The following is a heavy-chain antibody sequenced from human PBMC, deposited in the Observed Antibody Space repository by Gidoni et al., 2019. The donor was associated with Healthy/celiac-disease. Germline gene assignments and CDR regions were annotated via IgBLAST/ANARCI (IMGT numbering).Heavy chain of an antibody. Sequence: EVQLVESGGGLVQPGGSRRLSVAASGFTFSSYSMNWVRQAPGKGLEWVSYSSSSSSTIYYADSVKGRFTISRDNAKNSLYLQMNSLRDEDTAVYYCARDPVTMVRGVRDVWGQGTTVTVSS. CDR1: GFTFSSYS. V-gene: IGHV3-48*02. D-gene: IGHD3-10*01. CDR3: ARDPVTMVRGVRDV. J-gene: IGHJ6*02. CDR2: SSSSSSTI.